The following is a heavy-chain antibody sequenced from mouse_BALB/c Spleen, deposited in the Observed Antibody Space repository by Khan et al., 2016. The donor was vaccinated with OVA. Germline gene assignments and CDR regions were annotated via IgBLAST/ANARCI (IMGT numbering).Heavy chain of an antibody. CDR3: ARHGTSSWFAY. D-gene: IGHD1-1*01. CDR2: IDLFNGST. CDR1: GYSFTTYY. J-gene: IGHJ3*01. V-gene: IGHV1S135*01. Sequence: EVQLQESGPELMKPGASVKISCKASGYSFTTYYIHWVKQSHGKSLEWIGYIDLFNGSTTYNQKFKGKATLTVDKSSSTANMHLSSLPSDDSAFYYCARHGTSSWFAYWGHGTLVTVSA.